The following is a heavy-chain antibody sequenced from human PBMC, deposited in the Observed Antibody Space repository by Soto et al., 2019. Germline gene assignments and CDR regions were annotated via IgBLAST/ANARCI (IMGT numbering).Heavy chain of an antibody. CDR2: IYYSGST. D-gene: IGHD3-10*01. CDR1: GGSISSGGYY. J-gene: IGHJ4*02. Sequence: PSETLSLTCTVSGGSISSGGYYWSWIRQHPGKGLEWIGYIYYSGSTYYNPSLKSRVTISVDTSKNQFSLKLSSVTAADTAVYYCAREIYYGSGSYYHFDYWGQGTMVTVYS. V-gene: IGHV4-31*03. CDR3: AREIYYGSGSYYHFDY.